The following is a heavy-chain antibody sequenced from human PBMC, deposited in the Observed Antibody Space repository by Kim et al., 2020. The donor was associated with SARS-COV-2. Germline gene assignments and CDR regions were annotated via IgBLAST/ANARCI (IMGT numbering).Heavy chain of an antibody. J-gene: IGHJ5*02. V-gene: IGHV4-34*01. D-gene: IGHD7-27*01. Sequence: SETLSLTCAVYGGSFSGYYWSWIRQPPGKGLEWIGEINHSGSTNYNPSLKSRVTISVDTSKNQFSLKLSSVTAADTAVYYCARGLLRSFWGYNWFDPWGQGTLVTVSS. CDR2: INHSGST. CDR1: GGSFSGYY. CDR3: ARGLLRSFWGYNWFDP.